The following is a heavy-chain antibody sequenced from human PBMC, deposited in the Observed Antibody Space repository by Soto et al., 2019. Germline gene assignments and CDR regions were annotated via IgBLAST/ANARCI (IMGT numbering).Heavy chain of an antibody. D-gene: IGHD3-22*01. V-gene: IGHV3-30*18. CDR2: ISYDGSNK. Sequence: SLRLSCAASGFTFSSYGMHWVRQAPGKGLEWVAVISYDGSNKYYADSVKGRFTISRDNSKNTLYLQMNSLRAEDTAVYYCAKDTSYYYDSSGYYTAYYYYGMDVCGQGTTVTVS. J-gene: IGHJ6*02. CDR1: GFTFSSYG. CDR3: AKDTSYYYDSSGYYTAYYYYGMDV.